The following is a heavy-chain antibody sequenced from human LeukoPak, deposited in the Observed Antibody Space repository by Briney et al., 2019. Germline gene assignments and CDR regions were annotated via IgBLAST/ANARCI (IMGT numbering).Heavy chain of an antibody. V-gene: IGHV3-21*01. CDR1: GFSFSIYN. CDR2: ISGCSSHV. CDR3: ARDQYYSDSSGYPYDI. D-gene: IGHD3-22*01. J-gene: IGHJ3*02. Sequence: GGSLRLSCEASGFSFSIYNMNWVRLAPGKGLEWVSSISGCSSHVWYADSVKGRFTSSRDNAKNSLYLQMSSLRVEDTAVYYCARDQYYSDSSGYPYDIWGQGTMVTVSS.